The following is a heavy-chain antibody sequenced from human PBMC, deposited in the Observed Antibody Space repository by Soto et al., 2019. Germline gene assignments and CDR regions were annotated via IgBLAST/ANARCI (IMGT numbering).Heavy chain of an antibody. CDR3: VTGGYYSVSRSHFDS. D-gene: IGHD3-10*01. CDR2: ISAYNGNT. CDR1: GYTFTSYG. Sequence: ASVKVSCKASGYTFTSYGISWVRQAPGQGLEWMGWISAYNGNTNYAQKLQGRVTMTTDTSTSTAYMELRSLRSDDTAVYYCVTGGYYSVSRSHFDSWGQGALVTVSS. V-gene: IGHV1-18*01. J-gene: IGHJ4*02.